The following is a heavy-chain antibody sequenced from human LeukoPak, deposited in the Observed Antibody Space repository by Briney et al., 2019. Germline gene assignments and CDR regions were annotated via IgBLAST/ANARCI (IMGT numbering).Heavy chain of an antibody. D-gene: IGHD4-23*01. J-gene: IGHJ4*02. CDR2: ISSSGSTI. V-gene: IGHV3-11*01. Sequence: GGSLRLSCAASGFTFSNAWMSWVRQAPGKGLEWVSYISSSGSTIYYADSVKGRFTISRDNAKNSLYLQMNSLRAEDTAVYYCARVMTTVVTPVDYWGQGTLVTVSS. CDR1: GFTFSNAW. CDR3: ARVMTTVVTPVDY.